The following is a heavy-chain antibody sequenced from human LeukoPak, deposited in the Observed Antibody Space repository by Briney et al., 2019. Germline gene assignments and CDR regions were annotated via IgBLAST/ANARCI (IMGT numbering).Heavy chain of an antibody. CDR3: ARPHEGTYYFDY. Sequence: SQTLSLTCTVSGGSISSGSYYWSWIRQPAGKGLEWIGRIYTSGSTNYNPSLKSRVTISVDTSKNQFSLKLSSVTAADTAVYYCARPHEGTYYFDYWGQGTLVTVSS. J-gene: IGHJ4*02. V-gene: IGHV4-61*02. CDR2: IYTSGST. CDR1: GGSISSGSYY.